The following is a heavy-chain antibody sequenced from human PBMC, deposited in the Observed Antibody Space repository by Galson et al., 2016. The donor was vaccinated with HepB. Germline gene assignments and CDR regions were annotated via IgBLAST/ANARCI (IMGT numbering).Heavy chain of an antibody. V-gene: IGHV3-48*02. D-gene: IGHD6-25*01. J-gene: IGHJ4*02. CDR3: AKSRPAADYLAY. CDR2: ISRRSDVI. Sequence: SLRLSCAASGFIFSSYSMNWVRQAPGRGLEWVSYISRRSDVIYYADSVKGRFTISRDNDRNSLYLQMNSLRDEDTAFYYCAKSRPAADYLAYWGQGTLVTVSS. CDR1: GFIFSSYS.